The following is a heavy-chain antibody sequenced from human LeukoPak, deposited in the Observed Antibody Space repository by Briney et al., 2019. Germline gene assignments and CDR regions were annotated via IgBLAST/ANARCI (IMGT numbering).Heavy chain of an antibody. CDR3: AKYSGSS. Sequence: PGGSLRLSCAASGFTFSSYDMSWVRQAPGKGLEWVSAIGSDGSTYYGGSVKGRFTISTDNSKNTLYLQVNSLRAEDTAVYYCAKYSGSSWGQGTLVTVSS. CDR1: GFTFSSYD. V-gene: IGHV3-23*01. D-gene: IGHD1-26*01. CDR2: IGSDGST. J-gene: IGHJ5*02.